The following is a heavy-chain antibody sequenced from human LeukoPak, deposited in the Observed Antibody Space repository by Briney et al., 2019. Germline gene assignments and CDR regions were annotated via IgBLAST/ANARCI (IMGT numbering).Heavy chain of an antibody. V-gene: IGHV3-48*03. J-gene: IGHJ4*02. CDR3: ARATGDC. Sequence: GGSLRLSCAASGFTFSSYEMNWVRQAPWKGLEWVSYISTSSSTIYYADSVKGRFTISRDDAMNSLYLQMNSLRDEDTAVYYCARATGDCWGQGTLVTVSS. D-gene: IGHD7-27*01. CDR1: GFTFSSYE. CDR2: ISTSSSTI.